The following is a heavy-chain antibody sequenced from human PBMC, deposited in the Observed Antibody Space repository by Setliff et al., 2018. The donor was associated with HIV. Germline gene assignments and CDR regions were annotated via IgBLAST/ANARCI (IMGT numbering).Heavy chain of an antibody. D-gene: IGHD5-12*01. Sequence: ASVKVSCKASGYIFTNYGISWVRQAPGQGLEWMGWITGYNGNTNYAEKFQGRVTMTIDTSTSTAYLELRSLRSDDTAVYYCARDPGRDGYNLGAFDIWGQGTMVTVSS. CDR3: ARDPGRDGYNLGAFDI. J-gene: IGHJ3*02. CDR1: GYIFTNYG. CDR2: ITGYNGNT. V-gene: IGHV1-18*01.